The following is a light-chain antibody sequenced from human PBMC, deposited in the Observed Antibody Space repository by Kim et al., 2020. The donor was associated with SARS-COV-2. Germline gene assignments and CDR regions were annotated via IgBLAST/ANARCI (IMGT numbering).Light chain of an antibody. CDR3: ATWDSSLSVGV. CDR1: RSNIANNP. CDR2: DND. Sequence: QSVLTQPPSVSAAPGHKVTISCSGSRSNIANNPVSWYQQFPGTAPRLITYDNDKRPSGIPDRFSSSKSGTSATLGITGLRTGDEADYYCATWDSSLSVGVFGGGTKVTVL. J-gene: IGLJ3*02. V-gene: IGLV1-51*01.